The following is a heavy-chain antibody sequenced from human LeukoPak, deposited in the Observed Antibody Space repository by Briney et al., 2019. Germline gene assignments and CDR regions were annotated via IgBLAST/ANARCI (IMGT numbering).Heavy chain of an antibody. CDR2: INSGGSGT. Sequence: GGSPRLSCAASGFNFASNWMHWVRQTPGKGLMWVSRINSGGSGTSYADSVKGRFTISRDNAKNSLYLQMNSLRAEDTAVYYCARDRGSSHLFDYWGQGTLVTVSS. CDR3: ARDRGSSHLFDY. V-gene: IGHV3-74*01. CDR1: GFNFASNW. D-gene: IGHD6-6*01. J-gene: IGHJ4*02.